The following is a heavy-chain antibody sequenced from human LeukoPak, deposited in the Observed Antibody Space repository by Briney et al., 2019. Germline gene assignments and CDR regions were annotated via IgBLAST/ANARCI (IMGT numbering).Heavy chain of an antibody. CDR3: ARWGITMVRGDDYHWFGP. CDR2: IDPSDSYT. CDR1: GYSFTSYW. Sequence: GESLKISCKGSGYSFTSYWISWVRQMPGKGLEWMGRIDPSDSYTNYSPSFQGHVTISADKSISTAYLQWSSLKASDTAMYYGARWGITMVRGDDYHWFGPWGPGTPVTVSP. J-gene: IGHJ5*02. V-gene: IGHV5-10-1*01. D-gene: IGHD3-10*01.